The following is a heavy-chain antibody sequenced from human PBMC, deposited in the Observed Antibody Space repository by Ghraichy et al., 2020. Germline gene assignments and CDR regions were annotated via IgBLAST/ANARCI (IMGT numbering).Heavy chain of an antibody. CDR1: GFSVSSNY. CDR2: IYSGGSI. Sequence: GESLNISCAASGFSVSSNYMSWVRQAPGKGLEWVSVIYSGGSIYSADSVKGRFTISRDNSKNTLYLQMNSLRAEDTAVYYCAKKGSGSYSGMDVWGQGTTVTVSS. D-gene: IGHD1-26*01. J-gene: IGHJ6*02. CDR3: AKKGSGSYSGMDV. V-gene: IGHV3-66*01.